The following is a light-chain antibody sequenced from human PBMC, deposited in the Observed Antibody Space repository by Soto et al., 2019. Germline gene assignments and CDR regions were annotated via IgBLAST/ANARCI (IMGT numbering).Light chain of an antibody. CDR2: WAS. CDR3: QQYYSTRT. J-gene: IGKJ1*01. Sequence: DIVMTQSPDSLAVSLGERAPTNCKSSRGVLSSSNNKNYLAWYQQKPGQPPKLLIYWASTRESGVPDRFSGSGSGTDFTLTISSLQAEDVAVYYCQQYYSTRTFGQGTKVEIK. CDR1: RGVLSSSNNKNY. V-gene: IGKV4-1*01.